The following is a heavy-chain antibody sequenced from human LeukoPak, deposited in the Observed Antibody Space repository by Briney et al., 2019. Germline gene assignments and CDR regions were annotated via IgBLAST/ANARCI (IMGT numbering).Heavy chain of an antibody. Sequence: ASVNVSCKTSGHPFTVYYMHWVRQAPGQGLEWMGGIIPIFGTANYAQKFQGRVTITADESTTTAYMELSSLRSEDTAVYYCVRVINSGYDTRGWFDSWGQGTLVTVSS. CDR1: GHPFTVYY. CDR3: VRVINSGYDTRGWFDS. V-gene: IGHV1-69*13. CDR2: IIPIFGTA. D-gene: IGHD5-12*01. J-gene: IGHJ5*01.